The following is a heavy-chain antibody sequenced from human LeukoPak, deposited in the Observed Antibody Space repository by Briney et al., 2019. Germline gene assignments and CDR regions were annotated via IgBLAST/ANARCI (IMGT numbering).Heavy chain of an antibody. CDR3: ARVSTRQQLPYFDY. CDR2: IIPIFGTA. CDR1: GGTFSSYA. Sequence: ASVKVSCKASGGTFSSYAISWVRQAPGQGLEWMGGIIPIFGTANYAQKFQGRVTMTRDTSISTAYMELSRLRSDDTAVYYCARVSTRQQLPYFDYWGQGTLVTVSS. V-gene: IGHV1-69*05. D-gene: IGHD6-13*01. J-gene: IGHJ4*02.